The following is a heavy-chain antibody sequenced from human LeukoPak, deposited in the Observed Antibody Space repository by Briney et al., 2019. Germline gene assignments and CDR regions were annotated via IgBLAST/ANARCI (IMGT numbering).Heavy chain of an antibody. Sequence: ASVKVSCKASGYTFTSYAMNWVRQAPGQGLEWMGWINTNTGNPTYAQGFTGRFVFSLDTSVSTAYLQISSLKAEDTAVYYCARGSSLHDSSGYPDYWGQGTLVTVSS. CDR3: ARGSSLHDSSGYPDY. J-gene: IGHJ4*02. CDR1: GYTFTSYA. CDR2: INTNTGNP. D-gene: IGHD3-22*01. V-gene: IGHV7-4-1*02.